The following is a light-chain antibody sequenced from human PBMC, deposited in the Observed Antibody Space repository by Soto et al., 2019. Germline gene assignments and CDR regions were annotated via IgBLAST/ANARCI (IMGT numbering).Light chain of an antibody. CDR2: STS. CDR3: ALFMGNGISV. CDR1: SGSVSTANN. J-gene: IGLJ1*01. V-gene: IGLV8-61*01. Sequence: QAVVTQESSFSVSPGGTVTLTCGLISGSVSTANNPNWYQQTPGLAPRTLIYSTSTRPSGVPDRFSGSILGNKAALTITGAQADDESDYYCALFMGNGISVFGTGTKVTVL.